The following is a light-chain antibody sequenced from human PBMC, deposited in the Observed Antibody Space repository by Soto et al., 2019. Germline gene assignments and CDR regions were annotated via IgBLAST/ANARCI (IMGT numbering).Light chain of an antibody. CDR1: QSVDNL. CDR3: QQRSNWPPRT. V-gene: IGKV3-11*01. CDR2: DAS. Sequence: EIVLTQSPATLSLSPGERATLSCRASQSVDNLLTWYQQKPGQAPRLLIYDASNRATGIPARFSGSGSGTDFTLTISSLEPEDFAVYYCQQRSNWPPRTFGQGTRLEIK. J-gene: IGKJ5*01.